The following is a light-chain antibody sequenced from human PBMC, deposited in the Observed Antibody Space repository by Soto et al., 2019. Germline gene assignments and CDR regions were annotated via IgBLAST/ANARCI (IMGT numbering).Light chain of an antibody. CDR1: SSDVAGYNY. CDR3: SSYTSSSTFV. J-gene: IGLJ1*01. Sequence: QSALTQPASVSGSPRQSITISCTGTSSDVAGYNYVSWYQQHPGKAPKLMIYEVSNRPSGVSNRFSGSKSGNTASLTISGLQAEDEADYYCSSYTSSSTFVFGTGTKLTVL. V-gene: IGLV2-14*01. CDR2: EVS.